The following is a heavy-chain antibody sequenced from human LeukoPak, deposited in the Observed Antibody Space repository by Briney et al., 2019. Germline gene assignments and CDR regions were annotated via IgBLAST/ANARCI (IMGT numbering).Heavy chain of an antibody. J-gene: IGHJ4*02. CDR3: ARAFQSLGGLSLPDY. Sequence: ASVKVSCKASGYTFTNYAMNWVRQAPGQGLEWMGWIHPSTGDPTYAQGFTGRFVFSLDTSVSTTYLQISSLKAEDTAVYFCARAFQSLGGLSLPDYWGQGTLVTVSS. V-gene: IGHV7-4-1*02. CDR2: IHPSTGDP. D-gene: IGHD3-16*02. CDR1: GYTFTNYA.